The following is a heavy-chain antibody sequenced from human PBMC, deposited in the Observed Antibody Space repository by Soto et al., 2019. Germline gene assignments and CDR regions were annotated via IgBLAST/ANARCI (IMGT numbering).Heavy chain of an antibody. D-gene: IGHD2-2*01. Sequence: VASVKVSCKASGGTFSSYAISWVRQAPGQGLEWMGGIIPIFGTANYAQKFQGRVTITADESTSTAYMELSSLRSEDTAVYYCATIPAATSYYYYYGMDVWGQGTTVTVSS. CDR3: ATIPAATSYYYYYGMDV. V-gene: IGHV1-69*13. CDR1: GGTFSSYA. J-gene: IGHJ6*02. CDR2: IIPIFGTA.